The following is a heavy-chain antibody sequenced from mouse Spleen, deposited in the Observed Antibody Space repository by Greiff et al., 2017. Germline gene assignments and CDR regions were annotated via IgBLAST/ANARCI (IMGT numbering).Heavy chain of an antibody. J-gene: IGHJ3*01. CDR3: ASGAYYRYDGPWFAY. Sequence: QVQLQQSGAELAKPGASVKLSCKASGYTFTSYWMHWVKQRPGQGLEWIGYINPSSGYTKYNQKFKDKATLTADKSSSTAYMQLSSLTYEDSAVYYCASGAYYRYDGPWFAYWGQGTLVTVSA. V-gene: IGHV1-7*01. CDR1: GYTFTSYW. D-gene: IGHD2-14*01. CDR2: INPSSGYT.